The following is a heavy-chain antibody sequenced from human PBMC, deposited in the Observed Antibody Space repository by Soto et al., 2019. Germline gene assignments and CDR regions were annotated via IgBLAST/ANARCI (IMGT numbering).Heavy chain of an antibody. V-gene: IGHV6-1*01. CDR3: ARDPPDFNSGFDY. CDR2: ACYRSRWRY. J-gene: IGHJ4*02. D-gene: IGHD2-15*01. CDR1: GDSVSNNGAT. Sequence: SQTLSLTCAICGDSVSNNGATWNWIRQSPSRGLEWLGRACYRSRWRYDYATSVRGRITINPDTSKNQFSLQLNSVTPEDTAVYYCARDPPDFNSGFDYWGQGTPVTVSS.